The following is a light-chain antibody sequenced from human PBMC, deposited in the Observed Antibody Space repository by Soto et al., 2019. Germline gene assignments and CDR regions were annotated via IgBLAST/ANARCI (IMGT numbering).Light chain of an antibody. CDR2: AAC. CDR3: QQSYSTPDP. Sequence: DIQMTQSPSSLSASVGERVTITCRANQSISSYLHWYQQKPGKAPQLLIYAACTLQRGVPSRFSGSGSGTDFPLSIRSLQRDDFATCYCQQSYSTPDPFGQVTQVDIK. J-gene: IGKJ2*01. V-gene: IGKV1-39*01. CDR1: QSISSY.